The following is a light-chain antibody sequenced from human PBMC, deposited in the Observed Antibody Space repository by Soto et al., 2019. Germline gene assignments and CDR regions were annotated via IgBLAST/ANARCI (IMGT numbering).Light chain of an antibody. CDR3: QSYSNAPWT. J-gene: IGKJ1*01. CDR2: AAT. CDR1: QGISNH. Sequence: DIQMTQSPSSLSASVGDRVTITCLASQGISNHLAWYQQKPGKVPKILIYAATTLVSGVPSRFSGSGSGTDYTRTISSLQPEDYYCQSYSNAPWTFGKGTKVESK. V-gene: IGKV1-27*01.